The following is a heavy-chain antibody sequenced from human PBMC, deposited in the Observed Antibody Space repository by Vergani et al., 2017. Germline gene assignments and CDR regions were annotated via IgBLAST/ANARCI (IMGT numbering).Heavy chain of an antibody. CDR2: FDPEDGET. CDR3: ASLNLAYCGGDCYFGEYGMDV. D-gene: IGHD2-21*02. Sequence: QVQLVQSGAEVKKPGASVKVSCKVSGYTLTELSMHWVRQAPGKGLEWMGGFDPEDGETIYAQKFQGRVTMTEDTSTDTAYMELSSLRAEDTAVYYCASLNLAYCGGDCYFGEYGMDVWGQGTTVTVSS. V-gene: IGHV1-24*01. J-gene: IGHJ6*02. CDR1: GYTLTELS.